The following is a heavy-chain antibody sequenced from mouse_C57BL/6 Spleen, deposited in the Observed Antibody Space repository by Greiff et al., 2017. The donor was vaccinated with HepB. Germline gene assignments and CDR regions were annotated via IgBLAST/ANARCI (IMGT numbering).Heavy chain of an antibody. CDR1: GYTFTDYN. V-gene: IGHV1-18*01. CDR2: INPNNGGT. CDR3: ARGLPYFDY. J-gene: IGHJ2*01. Sequence: EVKLVESGPELVKPGASVKIPCKASGYTFTDYNMDWVKQSHGKSLEWIGDINPNNGGTIYNQKFKGKATLTVDKSSSTAYMELRSLTSEDTAVYYCARGLPYFDYWGQGTTLTVSS. D-gene: IGHD2-4*01.